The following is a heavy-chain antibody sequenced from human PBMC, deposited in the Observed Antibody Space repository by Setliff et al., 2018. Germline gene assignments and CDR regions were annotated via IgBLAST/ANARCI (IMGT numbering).Heavy chain of an antibody. V-gene: IGHV4-39*01. CDR2: IYHGGDT. CDR3: ARTGTYRYFDS. J-gene: IGHJ4*02. CDR1: GGSINSGVYY. D-gene: IGHD1-1*01. Sequence: TLSLTCTVSGGSINSGVYYWGWIRQPPGKGLEWIGRIYHGGDTYYNASLKSRLTISVDTSKNQFSLKLRSVTAADTAVYYCARTGTYRYFDSWGQGTQVTVSS.